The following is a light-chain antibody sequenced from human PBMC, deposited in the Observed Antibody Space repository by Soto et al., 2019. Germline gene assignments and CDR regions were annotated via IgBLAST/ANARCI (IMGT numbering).Light chain of an antibody. CDR2: GAS. Sequence: EIVLTQSPGTLSLSPGERATLSCRASQSVSSSYLAWYQQKPGQAPRLLIYGASSMATGIPDRFSGSGSGTDFTLTISSLEPEDFAVYYCQQYGSSPPNTFGQGTKLEIK. CDR3: QQYGSSPPNT. V-gene: IGKV3-20*01. J-gene: IGKJ2*01. CDR1: QSVSSSY.